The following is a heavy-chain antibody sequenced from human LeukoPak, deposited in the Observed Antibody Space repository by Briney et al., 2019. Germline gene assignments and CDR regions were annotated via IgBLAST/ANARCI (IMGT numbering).Heavy chain of an antibody. CDR3: ARELWFGEFYFDY. V-gene: IGHV1-2*02. J-gene: IGHJ4*02. CDR1: GFIFTGYY. CDR2: INPNSGGT. D-gene: IGHD3-10*01. Sequence: ASVKVSCKASGFIFTGYYMHWMRQAPGQGLEWMGWINPNSGGTNYAQKFQGRVTMTRDTFISTVYMDLSRLRSDDTAVYYCARELWFGEFYFDYWGQGTLVTVSS.